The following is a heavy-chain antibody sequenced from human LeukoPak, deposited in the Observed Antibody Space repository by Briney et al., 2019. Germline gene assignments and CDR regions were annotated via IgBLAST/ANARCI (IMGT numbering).Heavy chain of an antibody. Sequence: SSETLSLTCTVSGGSISSYYWSWIRQPPGKGLEWIGYIYYSGSTNYNPSLKSRVTISVDTSKNQFSLKLSSVTAADTAVYYCARAPATLQFGYYYYYMDVWGKGTTVTVSS. CDR1: GGSISSYY. CDR3: ARAPATLQFGYYYYYMDV. V-gene: IGHV4-59*01. J-gene: IGHJ6*03. CDR2: IYYSGST. D-gene: IGHD4-11*01.